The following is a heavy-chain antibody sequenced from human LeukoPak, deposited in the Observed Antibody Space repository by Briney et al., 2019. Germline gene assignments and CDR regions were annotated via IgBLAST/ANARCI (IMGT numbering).Heavy chain of an antibody. CDR2: ISAYNGNT. CDR1: GYTFTSYD. CDR3: ARVAARTGKFDY. V-gene: IGHV1-18*01. J-gene: IGHJ4*02. D-gene: IGHD3/OR15-3a*01. Sequence: ASVKVSCKASGYTFTSYDINWVRQATGQGLEWMGWISAYNGNTNYAQKLQGRVTMTTDTSTSTAYMELRSLRSDDTAVYYCARVAARTGKFDYWGQGTLVTVSS.